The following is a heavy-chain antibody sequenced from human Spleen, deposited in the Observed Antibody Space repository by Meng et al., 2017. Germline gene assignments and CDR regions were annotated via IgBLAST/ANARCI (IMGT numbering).Heavy chain of an antibody. CDR2: IYHIGST. V-gene: IGHV4-4*02. D-gene: IGHD1/OR15-1a*01. Sequence: QVHVQGSGPGLGKPSGTLSLTCAVSGGSISSSNWWSWVRQPPGKGLEWIGEIYHIGSTNYNPSLKSRVTISVDKSKNQFSLELSSVTAADTAIYFCARVGITGTSLDYWGQGTLVTVSS. J-gene: IGHJ4*02. CDR1: GGSISSSNW. CDR3: ARVGITGTSLDY.